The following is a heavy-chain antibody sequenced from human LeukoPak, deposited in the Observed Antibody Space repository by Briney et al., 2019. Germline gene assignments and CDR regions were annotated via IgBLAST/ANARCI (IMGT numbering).Heavy chain of an antibody. CDR2: MNPHSANT. CDR3: AREDYYGSGSFSNWFDP. D-gene: IGHD3-10*01. J-gene: IGHJ5*02. Sequence: GASVKVSCKASGGTFSSYAISWVRQATGQGLEWVGWMNPHSANTGYSQKFQGRITMTWNTSISTAYMELSSLRSEDTAIYYCAREDYYGSGSFSNWFDPWGQGTLVTVSS. CDR1: GGTFSSYA. V-gene: IGHV1-8*02.